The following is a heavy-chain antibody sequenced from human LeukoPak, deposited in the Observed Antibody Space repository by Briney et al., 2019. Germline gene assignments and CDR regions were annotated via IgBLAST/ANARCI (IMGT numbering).Heavy chain of an antibody. V-gene: IGHV3-21*01. CDR3: ARAPTPVASGSPDY. CDR2: ISSSSSYI. D-gene: IGHD2-15*01. J-gene: IGHJ4*02. Sequence: GGSLRLSCAASGFTFSSYSMNWVRQAPGKGLEWVSSISSSSSYIYYADSVKGRFTISRDNAKNSLYLQMNSLRAEDTAVYYCARAPTPVASGSPDYWGQGTLVTVSS. CDR1: GFTFSSYS.